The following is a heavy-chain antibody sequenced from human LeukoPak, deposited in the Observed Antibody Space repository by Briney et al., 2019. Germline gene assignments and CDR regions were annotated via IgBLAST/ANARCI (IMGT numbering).Heavy chain of an antibody. V-gene: IGHV3-7*01. CDR2: INPDGNKK. Sequence: GGSLRLSCAVSGLTSSSSWMDWVRQAPGKGLEWVASINPDGNKKYSADSVKGRFTISRDNAENSLYLQMNSLRVEDTAFYYCARDLAYSRLDYWGQGMLVTVSS. D-gene: IGHD5-18*01. CDR3: ARDLAYSRLDY. CDR1: GLTSSSSW. J-gene: IGHJ4*02.